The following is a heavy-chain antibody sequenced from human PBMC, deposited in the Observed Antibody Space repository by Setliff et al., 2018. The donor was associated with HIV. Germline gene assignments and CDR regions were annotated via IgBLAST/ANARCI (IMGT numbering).Heavy chain of an antibody. CDR3: ASLYCSSTSCYLSGPAGFDP. V-gene: IGHV3-30*04. CDR2: LTSDGSNE. D-gene: IGHD2-2*01. CDR1: GFIFSNYA. Sequence: PGGSLRLSCAASGFIFSNYAMQWVRQAPGKGLEWVAALTSDGSNEYYADSVKGRFTISRDNSKNTLYVQMNSLRVEDTAVYYCASLYCSSTSCYLSGPAGFDPWGQGTLVTVSS. J-gene: IGHJ5*02.